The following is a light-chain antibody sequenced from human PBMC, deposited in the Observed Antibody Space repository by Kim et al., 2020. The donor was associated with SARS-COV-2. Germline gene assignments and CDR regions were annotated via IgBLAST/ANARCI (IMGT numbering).Light chain of an antibody. CDR3: QQYNDWPRT. V-gene: IGKV3-15*01. Sequence: EIVMTQSPATLSVSPGERATLSCRASQSVSSNLAWYQQKPGQAPSLLIYGASTRATSIPARFSGSGSGTEFTLTISSLQSEDFAVYYCQQYNDWPRTFGQGTKLEI. J-gene: IGKJ2*01. CDR2: GAS. CDR1: QSVSSN.